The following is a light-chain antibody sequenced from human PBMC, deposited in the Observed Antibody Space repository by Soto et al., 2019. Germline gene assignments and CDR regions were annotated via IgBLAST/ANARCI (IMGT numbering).Light chain of an antibody. CDR3: QQYNSYPLT. V-gene: IGKV1-5*03. J-gene: IGKJ4*01. CDR2: KAS. CDR1: QSISTW. Sequence: DIQMTQSPSTLFASVGDRVTITCRASQSISTWLAWYQQKPGKAPKLLIYKASNLEGGVPSRFSGSGSGTEFTITISSLQPDDFATYYCQQYNSYPLTFGGGTKVDIK.